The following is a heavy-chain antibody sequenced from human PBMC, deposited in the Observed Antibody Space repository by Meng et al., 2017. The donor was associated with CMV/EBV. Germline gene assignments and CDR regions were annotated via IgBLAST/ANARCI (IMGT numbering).Heavy chain of an antibody. Sequence: SVKVSCKASGGTFSSYAISWVRQASGQGLEWMGGIIPILGIANYAQKFQGRVTITADKSTSTAYMELSGLRSEDTAVYYCAGGGYCSSTSCRDYYYYGMDVWGQGTTVTVSS. V-gene: IGHV1-69*10. CDR3: AGGGYCSSTSCRDYYYYGMDV. CDR2: IIPILGIA. J-gene: IGHJ6*02. D-gene: IGHD2-2*01. CDR1: GGTFSSYA.